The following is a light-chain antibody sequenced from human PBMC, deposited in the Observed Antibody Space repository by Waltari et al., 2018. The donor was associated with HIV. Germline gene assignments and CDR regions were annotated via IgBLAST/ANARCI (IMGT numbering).Light chain of an antibody. CDR3: QQAKMFPHT. V-gene: IGKV1-12*01. CDR2: EAS. Sequence: DIQMTQSPSSVSVAVGGAVSINCRASQNIGKTLAWYQLKSNRAPRILIYEASRLDDGVPARFSGSGSKSNFSLDITNLQPEDYGIYVCQQAKMFPHTFAGGTRVE. CDR1: QNIGKT. J-gene: IGKJ4*01.